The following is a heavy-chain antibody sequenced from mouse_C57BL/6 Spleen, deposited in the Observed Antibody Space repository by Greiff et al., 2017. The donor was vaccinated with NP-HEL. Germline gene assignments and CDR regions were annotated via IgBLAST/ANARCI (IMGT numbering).Heavy chain of an antibody. CDR2: ISDGGSYT. J-gene: IGHJ4*01. V-gene: IGHV5-4*01. Sequence: DVKLVESGGGLVKPGGSLKLSCAASGFTFSSYAMSWVRQTPEKRLEWVATISDGGSYTYYPDNVKGRFTISRDNAKNNLYLQMSHLKSEDTAMYYCAREDDYDYYAMDYWGQGTSVTVSS. D-gene: IGHD2-4*01. CDR1: GFTFSSYA. CDR3: AREDDYDYYAMDY.